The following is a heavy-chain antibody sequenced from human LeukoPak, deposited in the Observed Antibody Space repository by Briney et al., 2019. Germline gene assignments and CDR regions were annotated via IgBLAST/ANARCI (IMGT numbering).Heavy chain of an antibody. J-gene: IGHJ4*02. D-gene: IGHD1-26*01. V-gene: IGHV1-2*02. CDR2: INPNSGGT. Sequence: ASVKVSCKASGYTFTGHYIHWVRQAPGQGLEWMGWINPNSGGTRYAQKFQGRVTMTRDTSISTAYMGLSRLRSDDTALYSCARDYGFYSGLYFFDYWGRGTLVTVSS. CDR3: ARDYGFYSGLYFFDY. CDR1: GYTFTGHY.